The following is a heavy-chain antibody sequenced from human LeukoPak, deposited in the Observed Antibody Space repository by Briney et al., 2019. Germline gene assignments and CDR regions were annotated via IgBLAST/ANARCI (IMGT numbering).Heavy chain of an antibody. CDR1: GFTVSSNY. D-gene: IGHD3-10*01. J-gene: IGHJ4*02. CDR2: INSGGRT. V-gene: IGHV3-66*01. Sequence: PGGSLRLSCAASGFTVSSNYMSWVRQAPGKGLEWVSVINSGGRTEYADSVKGRFTISRENSRNMLYLQMNSLRPEDTAVYYCARESGRGVISPYFDYWGQGTLVTVSS. CDR3: ARESGRGVISPYFDY.